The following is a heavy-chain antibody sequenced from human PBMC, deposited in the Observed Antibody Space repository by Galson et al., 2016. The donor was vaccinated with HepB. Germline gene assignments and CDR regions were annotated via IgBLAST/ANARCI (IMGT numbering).Heavy chain of an antibody. Sequence: SVKVSCKASGYTFTNFDISWVRQGPGQGLEWMGWINPKSGDTDYAQKFQGRVTMTRDTSISTAYMELSRLRSDDTAVYYCARVERYSSSGLLFDYWGQGTLVTVSS. CDR1: GYTFTNFD. CDR3: ARVERYSSSGLLFDY. V-gene: IGHV1-2*02. CDR2: INPKSGDT. J-gene: IGHJ4*02. D-gene: IGHD6-6*01.